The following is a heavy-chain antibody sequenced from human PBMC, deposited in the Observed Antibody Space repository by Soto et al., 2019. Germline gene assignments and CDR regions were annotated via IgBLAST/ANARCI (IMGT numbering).Heavy chain of an antibody. V-gene: IGHV3-21*06. J-gene: IGHJ4*02. Sequence: GGSLRLSCAASGFIFTRYSMNWVRQAPGKGLEWVSSISSTTNYIYYGDSMKGRFTISVDTSKNQFSLKLNSVTAADTAVYYCARRPRAAPFDDWGQGTLVTVSS. CDR3: ARRPRAAPFDD. CDR1: GFIFTRYS. CDR2: ISSTTNYI. D-gene: IGHD6-13*01.